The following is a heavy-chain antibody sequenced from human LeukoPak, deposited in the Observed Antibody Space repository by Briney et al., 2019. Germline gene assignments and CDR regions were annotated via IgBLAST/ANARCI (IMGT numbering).Heavy chain of an antibody. J-gene: IGHJ4*02. CDR2: INHSGST. Sequence: PSETLSLTCAVYGGSFSGYYWSWIRQPPGKGLEWIGEINHSGSTNYNPSLKSRVTISVAKSKNQFSLKLMSVTATDTDECYCARDRIAGISFDYWGQGTLVTVSS. D-gene: IGHD3-10*01. CDR3: ARDRIAGISFDY. CDR1: GGSFSGYY. V-gene: IGHV4-34*01.